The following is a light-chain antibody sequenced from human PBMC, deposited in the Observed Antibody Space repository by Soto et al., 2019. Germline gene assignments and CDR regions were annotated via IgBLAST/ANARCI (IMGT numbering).Light chain of an antibody. CDR2: KAY. V-gene: IGKV1-5*03. Sequence: NQYAPTLSGSVGDRFTITCGASQTISSWLAWYQQKPGKAPKLLIYKAYTLKSGVPSRVSGIGYGKELTLTISGLKPDELATDDGQHWNSYQEALDQVTKVDIK. CDR3: QHWNSYQEA. CDR1: QTISSW. J-gene: IGKJ1*01.